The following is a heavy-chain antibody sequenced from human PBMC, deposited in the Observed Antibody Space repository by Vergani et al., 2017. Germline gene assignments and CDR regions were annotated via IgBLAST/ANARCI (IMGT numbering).Heavy chain of an antibody. CDR2: ISYDGSNK. J-gene: IGHJ6*03. CDR3: ARGQEYMDV. CDR1: GFTFSSYA. Sequence: QVQLVESGGGVVQPGRSLRLSCAASGFTFSSYAMHWVRQAPGKGLEWVAVISYDGSNKYYADSVKSRFTISRDNSNNTLYLQMDSLRAEDTAVYYCARGQEYMDVWGKGTTVTVSS. V-gene: IGHV3-30*01.